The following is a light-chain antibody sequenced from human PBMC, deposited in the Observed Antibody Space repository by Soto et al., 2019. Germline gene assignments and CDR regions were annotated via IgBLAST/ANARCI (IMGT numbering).Light chain of an antibody. V-gene: IGKV3-20*01. J-gene: IGKJ1*01. CDR2: YVS. CDR1: RSVSSSY. Sequence: EIVLTQSPGTLSLSPGERATLYCRSSRSVSSSYLAWYQQKPGQAPMLLIYYVSSRATGIPDRFSGSGSGTDFTLTISRLEPEDFAVYYCQQYGSSPTFGQGTKVEIK. CDR3: QQYGSSPT.